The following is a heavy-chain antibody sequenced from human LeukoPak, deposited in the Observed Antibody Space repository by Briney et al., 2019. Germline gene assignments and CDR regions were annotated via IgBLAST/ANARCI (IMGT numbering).Heavy chain of an antibody. V-gene: IGHV3-66*01. CDR1: GFTVNGNY. D-gene: IGHD3-10*01. CDR3: AKDSFAVGVLLWSPGSRRGVNWFDP. CDR2: IYSGGST. Sequence: GGSLRLSCAASGFTVNGNYMSWVRQAPGKGLEWVSVIYSGGSTYYADSVKDRFTISRDNLRNTLYLQMNSLRAEDTAVYYCAKDSFAVGVLLWSPGSRRGVNWFDPWGQGTLVTVSS. J-gene: IGHJ5*02.